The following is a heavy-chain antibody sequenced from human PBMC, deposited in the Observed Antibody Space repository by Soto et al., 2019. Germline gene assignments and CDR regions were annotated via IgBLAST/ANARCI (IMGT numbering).Heavy chain of an antibody. J-gene: IGHJ4*02. Sequence: QVQLVQSGAEVKKPGSSVKVSCKASGGTFSSYAFSWVRQAPGQGLEWMGGIIPIFVTANYAQKFQGRVTITADESTSTAYMALSSLSSEDTAVYSCARGAVYSYLDWGPGTLVTVSS. CDR1: GGTFSSYA. CDR2: IIPIFVTA. CDR3: ARGAVYSYLD. V-gene: IGHV1-69*01. D-gene: IGHD5-18*01.